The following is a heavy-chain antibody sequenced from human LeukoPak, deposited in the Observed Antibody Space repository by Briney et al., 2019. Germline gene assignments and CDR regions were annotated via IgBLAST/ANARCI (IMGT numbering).Heavy chain of an antibody. Sequence: ASMRVSCKTSGYIFTNYGVSWVRQAPGQGLEWMGMIYPRDGSTSYAQRFQDRVTVTRDTSTSTVHMELSGLRSEDTAVYYCARDQEGFDYRGQGTLVTVSS. CDR2: IYPRDGST. CDR3: ARDQEGFDY. V-gene: IGHV1-46*01. CDR1: GYIFTNYG. J-gene: IGHJ4*02.